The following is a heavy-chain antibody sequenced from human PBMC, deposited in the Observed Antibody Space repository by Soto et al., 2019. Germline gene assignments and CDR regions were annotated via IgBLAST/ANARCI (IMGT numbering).Heavy chain of an antibody. V-gene: IGHV4-4*02. CDR2: ISHSGSV. J-gene: IGHJ4*02. CDR3: ARSFGWYAIDY. D-gene: IGHD6-19*01. CDR1: GGSISSSHF. Sequence: QVLLQESGPGLVQPSGTLSLSCAVSGGSISSSHFWGWGRQPPGKGLVWVGDISHSGSVNYNPSLKSRVTISIDKSKNQLSLKLNSVTAADTAVYYCARSFGWYAIDYWGQGTLVIVSS.